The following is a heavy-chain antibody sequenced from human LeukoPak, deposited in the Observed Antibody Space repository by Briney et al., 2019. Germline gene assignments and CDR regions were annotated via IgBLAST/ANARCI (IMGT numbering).Heavy chain of an antibody. CDR2: ISYDGSNK. V-gene: IGHV3-30*18. CDR1: GFTFSSYG. D-gene: IGHD5-18*01. J-gene: IGHJ6*02. CDR3: AKDLDTAMTRYYYYGIDV. Sequence: PGRSLRLSCAASGFTFSSYGMHWVRQAPGKGLEWVAVISYDGSNKYYADSVKGRFTISRDNSKNTLYLQMNSLRAEDTAVYYCAKDLDTAMTRYYYYGIDVWGQGTTVTVSS.